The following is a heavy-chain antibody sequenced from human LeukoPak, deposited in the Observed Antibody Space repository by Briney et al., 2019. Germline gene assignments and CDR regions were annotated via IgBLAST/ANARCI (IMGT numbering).Heavy chain of an antibody. V-gene: IGHV3-21*04. D-gene: IGHD3-10*02. J-gene: IGHJ4*02. CDR1: GFSFRSYW. CDR3: ARVLGSARTEYYFDY. CDR2: ISSSSSYI. Sequence: GGSLRLSCAASGFSFRSYWMHWVRQAPGKGLEWVSSISSSSSYIYYADSVKGRFTISRDNSKNTLYLQMSSLRAEDTAVYYCARVLGSARTEYYFDYWGQGTLVTVSS.